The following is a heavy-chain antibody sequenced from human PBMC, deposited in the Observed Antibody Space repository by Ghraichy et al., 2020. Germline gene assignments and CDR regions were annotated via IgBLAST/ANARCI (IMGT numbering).Heavy chain of an antibody. Sequence: SETLSLTCTVSGGSISSYYWSWIRQPAGKGLEWIGRIYTSGSTNYNPSLKSRVTMSVDTSKNQFSLKLSSVTAADTAVYYCARGRRGVAGTKGYSGWFDPWGQGTLVTVSS. CDR3: ARGRRGVAGTKGYSGWFDP. J-gene: IGHJ5*02. CDR2: IYTSGST. CDR1: GGSISSYY. V-gene: IGHV4-4*07. D-gene: IGHD2-15*01.